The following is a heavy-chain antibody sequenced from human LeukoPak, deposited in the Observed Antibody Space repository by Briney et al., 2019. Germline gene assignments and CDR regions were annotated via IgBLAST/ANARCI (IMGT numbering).Heavy chain of an antibody. CDR3: AKGGVKTYYYDSSGYYYVDY. CDR2: ISGSGGST. Sequence: PGGSLRLSCAASGFTFSSYAMSWVRQAPGKGLEWVSAISGSGGSTYYADPVKGRFTISRDNSKNTLYLQMNSLRAEDTAVYYCAKGGVKTYYYDSSGYYYVDYWGQGTLVTVSS. V-gene: IGHV3-23*01. D-gene: IGHD3-22*01. J-gene: IGHJ4*02. CDR1: GFTFSSYA.